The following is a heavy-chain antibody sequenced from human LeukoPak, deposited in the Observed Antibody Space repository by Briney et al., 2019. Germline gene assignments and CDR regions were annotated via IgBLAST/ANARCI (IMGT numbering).Heavy chain of an antibody. CDR1: GYSFTSYW. V-gene: IGHV5-51*01. J-gene: IGHJ4*02. CDR2: IYPGDSDT. CDR3: ARFGATDDYYDSSGYYYYFDY. D-gene: IGHD3-22*01. Sequence: GESLKISCKGSGYSFTSYWIGWVRQMPGKGLEWMGIIYPGDSDTRYSPSFQGQVTISADKSISTAYLQWSSLKASDIAMYYCARFGATDDYYDSSGYYYYFDYWGQGTLVTVSS.